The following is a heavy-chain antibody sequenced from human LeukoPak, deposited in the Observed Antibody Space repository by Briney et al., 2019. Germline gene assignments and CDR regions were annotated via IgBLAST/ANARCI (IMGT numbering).Heavy chain of an antibody. D-gene: IGHD1-26*01. CDR3: ARDNGMGYYGGSGYFDY. CDR1: GYTFTGHY. CDR2: INPNSGGT. V-gene: IGHV1-2*02. Sequence: ASVKVSCKASGYTFTGHYMHWVRQAPGQGLEWMGWINPNSGGTNYAQKFQGRVTMTRDTSISTAYMEVSRLRSDDTAVYYCARDNGMGYYGGSGYFDYWGQGTLVTVSS. J-gene: IGHJ4*02.